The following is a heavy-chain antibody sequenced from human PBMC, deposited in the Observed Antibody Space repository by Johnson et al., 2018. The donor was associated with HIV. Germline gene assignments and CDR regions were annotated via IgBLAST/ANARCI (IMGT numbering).Heavy chain of an antibody. V-gene: IGHV3-30*04. J-gene: IGHJ3*02. CDR3: AKGMSPRIQLRTWAFDWLLSRGDAFDI. Sequence: QVQLVESGGGVVQPGRSLRLSCAASGFTFSSYAMHWVRQAPGKGLEWVAVISYDGSNKYYADSVKGRFTISRDNSKNTLYLQMNSLRAEDTAVYYCAKGMSPRIQLRTWAFDWLLSRGDAFDIWGQGSMVTVSS. D-gene: IGHD3-9*01. CDR1: GFTFSSYA. CDR2: ISYDGSNK.